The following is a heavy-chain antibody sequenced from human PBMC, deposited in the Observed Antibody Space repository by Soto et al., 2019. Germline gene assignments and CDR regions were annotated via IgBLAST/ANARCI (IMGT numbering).Heavy chain of an antibody. V-gene: IGHV1-2*04. J-gene: IGHJ6*03. CDR1: GYTFTGYY. CDR3: ARGPIILGVAPIYYYYYMDV. CDR2: INPNSGGT. D-gene: IGHD3-3*01. Sequence: ASVKVSCKASGYTFTGYYMHWVRQAPGQGLEWMVWINPNSGGTNYAQKFQGWVTMTRDTSISTAYMELSRLRSDDTAVYYCARGPIILGVAPIYYYYYMDVWGKGTTVTVSS.